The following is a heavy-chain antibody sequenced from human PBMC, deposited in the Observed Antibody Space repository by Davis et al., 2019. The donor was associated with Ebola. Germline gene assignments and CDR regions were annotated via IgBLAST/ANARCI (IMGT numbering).Heavy chain of an antibody. CDR1: GGTFSSYA. J-gene: IGHJ6*02. CDR3: ARTDCTGGVCYTRGMDV. D-gene: IGHD2-8*02. V-gene: IGHV1-69*13. Sequence: SVKVSCKASGGTFSSYAISWVRQAPGQGLEWMGGIIPIFGTANYSQKFQGRVTITADESTSTAYMELSSLRSEDTAVYYCARTDCTGGVCYTRGMDVWGQGTTVTVSS. CDR2: IIPIFGTA.